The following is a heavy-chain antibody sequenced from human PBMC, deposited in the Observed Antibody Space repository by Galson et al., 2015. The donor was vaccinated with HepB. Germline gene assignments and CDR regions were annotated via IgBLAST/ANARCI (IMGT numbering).Heavy chain of an antibody. V-gene: IGHV1-69*02. CDR2: IIPILGIA. CDR3: ARSSSWLHGYFDL. J-gene: IGHJ2*01. CDR1: GGTFSSYT. Sequence: SVKVSCKASGGTFSSYTISWVRQAPGQGLEWMGRIIPILGIANYAQKFQGRVTITADKSTSTAYMELSSLRSEDTAVYYCARSSSWLHGYFDLWGRGTLVTVTS. D-gene: IGHD6-13*01.